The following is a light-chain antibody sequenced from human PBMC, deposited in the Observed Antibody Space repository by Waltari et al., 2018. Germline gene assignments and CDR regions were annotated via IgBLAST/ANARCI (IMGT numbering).Light chain of an antibody. CDR2: KAS. Sequence: DIQMTQSPSTLSASVGDRVTITCRASQSIDSWLDWYQQKPGKAPNLLIYKASILHSGVPSRFSGRGSGTEFTLTISSLQPDDFAAYYCQQYHSSSRTFGQGTNVEMK. CDR3: QQYHSSSRT. CDR1: QSIDSW. J-gene: IGKJ1*01. V-gene: IGKV1-5*03.